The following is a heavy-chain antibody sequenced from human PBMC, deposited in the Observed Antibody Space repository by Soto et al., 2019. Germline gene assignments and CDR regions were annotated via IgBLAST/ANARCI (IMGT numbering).Heavy chain of an antibody. V-gene: IGHV3-23*01. CDR2: ISGSGGST. D-gene: IGHD4-17*01. J-gene: IGHJ3*02. Sequence: GGSLRLSCAASVFTFSSYAMSCLRHAPGKGLECVSAISGSGGSTYYADSGKGRFTISRDNSKNTLYLQMNSLRAEDTAVYYCAKDGAMTTVTNAFDIWGQGTMVTVSS. CDR1: VFTFSSYA. CDR3: AKDGAMTTVTNAFDI.